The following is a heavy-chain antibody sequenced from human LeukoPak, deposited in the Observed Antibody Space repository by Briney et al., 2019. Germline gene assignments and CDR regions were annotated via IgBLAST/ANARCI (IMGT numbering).Heavy chain of an antibody. Sequence: PGGSLRLSCAAPGFTFSSYAMSWVRQAPGKGLEWVSAISGSGGSTYYADSVKGRFTISRDNSKNTLYLQMNSLRAEDTAVYYCAISGDYYDSSGLVDYWGQGTLVTVSS. CDR1: GFTFSSYA. V-gene: IGHV3-23*01. CDR2: ISGSGGST. J-gene: IGHJ4*02. CDR3: AISGDYYDSSGLVDY. D-gene: IGHD3-22*01.